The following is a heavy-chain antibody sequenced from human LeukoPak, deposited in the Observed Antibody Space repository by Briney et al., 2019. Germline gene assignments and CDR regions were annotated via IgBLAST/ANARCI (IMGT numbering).Heavy chain of an antibody. CDR3: ARHTAAAGLYYYYGMDV. V-gene: IGHV4-59*08. CDR2: IYYSGGT. J-gene: IGHJ6*02. D-gene: IGHD6-13*01. Sequence: KTSETLSLTCTVSGGSISSYYWSWIRQPPGKGLEWIGYIYYSGGTNYNPSLKSRVTISVDTSKNQFSLKLSSVTAADTAVYYCARHTAAAGLYYYYGMDVWGQGTTVTVSS. CDR1: GGSISSYY.